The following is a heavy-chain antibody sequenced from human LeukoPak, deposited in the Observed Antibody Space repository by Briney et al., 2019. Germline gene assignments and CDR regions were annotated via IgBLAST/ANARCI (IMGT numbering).Heavy chain of an antibody. CDR3: ARVKGSAWWTWFDP. CDR1: GGSISGSTGH. D-gene: IGHD2-8*02. CDR2: IFYRGSP. V-gene: IGHV4-39*07. Sequence: SETLSLTCTVSGGSISGSTGHWGWIRQPPGKGLEWIGSIFYRGSPYYNPSLKSRVTISVDTSKNRLFLNVTSVTAADTAVYFCARVKGSAWWTWFDPWGQGTQVIVSS. J-gene: IGHJ5*02.